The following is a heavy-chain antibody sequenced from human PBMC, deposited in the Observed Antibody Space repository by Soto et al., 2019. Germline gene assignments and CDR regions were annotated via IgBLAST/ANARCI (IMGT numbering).Heavy chain of an antibody. J-gene: IGHJ4*01. Sequence: QVQLQESGPGLVEPSETLSLTCTVSGCSISSYYWSWIRQPPGKGLAWIGYLNYSGSSNDKPSLSSRVTIAVDTSKNPFSLKLSSVTAADTAVYYCAREGMATNGDYFDYWGQGTLVNVSS. CDR3: AREGMATNGDYFDY. V-gene: IGHV4-59*01. D-gene: IGHD5-12*01. CDR2: LNYSGSS. CDR1: GCSISSYY.